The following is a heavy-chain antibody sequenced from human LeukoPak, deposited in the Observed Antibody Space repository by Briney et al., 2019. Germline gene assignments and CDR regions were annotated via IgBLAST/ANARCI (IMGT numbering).Heavy chain of an antibody. D-gene: IGHD3-10*01. Sequence: GGSLRLSCAASGFTFSSYAMHWVRQAPGKGLEWVAVISYDGSNKYYADSVKGRFTISRDNSKNTLYLQMNGLRAEDTAVYYCARDLWFGELLNWFDPWGQGTLVTVSS. J-gene: IGHJ5*02. V-gene: IGHV3-30*04. CDR3: ARDLWFGELLNWFDP. CDR1: GFTFSSYA. CDR2: ISYDGSNK.